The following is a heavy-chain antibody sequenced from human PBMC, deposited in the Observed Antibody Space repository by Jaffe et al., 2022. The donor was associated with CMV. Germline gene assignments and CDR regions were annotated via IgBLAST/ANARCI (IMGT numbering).Heavy chain of an antibody. CDR2: ISSSSSYI. D-gene: IGHD3-22*01. V-gene: IGHV3-21*01. CDR1: GFTFSSYS. Sequence: EVQLVESGGGLVKPGGSLRLSCAASGFTFSSYSMNWVRQAPGKGLEWVSSISSSSSYIYYADSVKGRFTISRDNAKNSLYLQMNSLRAEDTAVYYCARAQPLLGSGYSRPFDYWGQGTLVTVSS. CDR3: ARAQPLLGSGYSRPFDY. J-gene: IGHJ4*02.